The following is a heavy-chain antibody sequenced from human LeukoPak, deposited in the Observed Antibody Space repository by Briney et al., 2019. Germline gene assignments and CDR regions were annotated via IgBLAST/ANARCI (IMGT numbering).Heavy chain of an antibody. Sequence: SETLSLTCTVSGGSISSSSYYWGWIRQPPGKGLDWIGSIYYSGSTYYNPSLKSRVTISVDTSKNQFSLKLSSVTAADTAVYYCARFRSPMAPLDYWGQGTLVTVSS. J-gene: IGHJ4*02. CDR3: ARFRSPMAPLDY. CDR1: GGSISSSSYY. D-gene: IGHD3-10*01. CDR2: IYYSGST. V-gene: IGHV4-39*01.